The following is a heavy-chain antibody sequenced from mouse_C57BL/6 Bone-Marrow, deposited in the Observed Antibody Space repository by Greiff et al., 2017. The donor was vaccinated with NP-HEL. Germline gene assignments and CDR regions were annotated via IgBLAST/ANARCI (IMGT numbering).Heavy chain of an antibody. D-gene: IGHD1-1*01. V-gene: IGHV5-4*01. CDR3: ARDTPLRYRYAMDY. CDR2: ISDGGSYT. CDR1: GFTFSSYA. J-gene: IGHJ4*01. Sequence: EVMLVESGGGLVKPGGSLKLSCAASGFTFSSYAMSWVRQTPEKRLEWVATISDGGSYTYYPDNVKGRFTISRDNAKNNLYLQMSHLKSEDTAMYYCARDTPLRYRYAMDYWGQGTSVTVSS.